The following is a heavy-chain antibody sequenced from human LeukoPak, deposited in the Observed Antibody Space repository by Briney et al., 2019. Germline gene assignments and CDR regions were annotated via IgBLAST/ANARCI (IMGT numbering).Heavy chain of an antibody. V-gene: IGHV1-69*05. CDR1: GGTFSSYA. J-gene: IGHJ5*02. Sequence: SVKVSCKASGGTFSSYAISWVRQAPGQGLEWMGGIIPIFGTANHAQKFQGRVTITTDESTSTAYMELSSLRSEDTAVYYCAKGKDIVVVPAAMPTWFDPWGQGTLVTVSS. CDR3: AKGKDIVVVPAAMPTWFDP. D-gene: IGHD2-2*01. CDR2: IIPIFGTA.